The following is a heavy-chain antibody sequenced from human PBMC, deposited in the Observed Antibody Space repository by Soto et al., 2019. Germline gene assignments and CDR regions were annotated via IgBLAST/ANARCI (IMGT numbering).Heavy chain of an antibody. CDR2: LSNTGRRT. CDR3: AREVVTETTLGYFDF. CDR1: IFLFGAKA. J-gene: IGHJ4*02. D-gene: IGHD2-21*02. V-gene: IGHV3-23*01. Sequence: GGSLRLSCVVSIFLFGAKAMSWVRQAPGKGLEWVSGLSNTGRRTSYADSVKGRFNISRDSSENTVYLQMNRLTPDDTAVYYCAREVVTETTLGYFDFWGQGALVTVSS.